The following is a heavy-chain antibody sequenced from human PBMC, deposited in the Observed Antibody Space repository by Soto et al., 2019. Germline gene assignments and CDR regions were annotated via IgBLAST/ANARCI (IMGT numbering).Heavy chain of an antibody. Sequence: QVQLVQSGAEVKKPGSSVKVSCKASGGTFSSYAISWVRQAPGQGLEWMGGIIPIFGTANYAQKFQGRVTITADESTSTAYMELSSLRSEDTAVYYCARDLGREIEDYYDSSGYYYKFDYWGQGTLVTVSS. J-gene: IGHJ4*02. CDR2: IIPIFGTA. V-gene: IGHV1-69*01. CDR3: ARDLGREIEDYYDSSGYYYKFDY. D-gene: IGHD3-22*01. CDR1: GGTFSSYA.